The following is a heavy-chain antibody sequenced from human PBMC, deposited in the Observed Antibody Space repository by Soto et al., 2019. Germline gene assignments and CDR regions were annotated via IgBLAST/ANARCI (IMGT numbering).Heavy chain of an antibody. D-gene: IGHD5-18*01. V-gene: IGHV4-61*08. J-gene: IGHJ4*01. CDR2: GYSSGRT. CDR1: GGSISRVGSS. Sequence: SETLSLTCAVSGGSISRVGSSWSWIRKPPGKGLEWLGYGYSSGRTNYDPSLKSRVTISLHTSRHQFSPKLTSVTAADTAVYYCARDIRGYRRAFDYGAHGTLVTVSS. CDR3: ARDIRGYRRAFDY.